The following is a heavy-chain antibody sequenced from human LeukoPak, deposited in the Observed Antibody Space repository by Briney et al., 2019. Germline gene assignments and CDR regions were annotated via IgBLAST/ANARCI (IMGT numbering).Heavy chain of an antibody. Sequence: GGSLRLSCVVSGFTFSSYAMSWVRQAPGKGLEWVSAISGSGGSTYYADSVEGRFTISRDNSKNTLYLQMNSLRAEDTAVYYCAKRGKYDYVWGSYRQNFDYWGQGTLVTVSS. CDR2: ISGSGGST. J-gene: IGHJ4*02. CDR3: AKRGKYDYVWGSYRQNFDY. D-gene: IGHD3-16*02. CDR1: GFTFSSYA. V-gene: IGHV3-23*01.